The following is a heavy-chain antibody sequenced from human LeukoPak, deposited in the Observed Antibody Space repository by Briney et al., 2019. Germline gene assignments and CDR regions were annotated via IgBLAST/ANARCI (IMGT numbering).Heavy chain of an antibody. CDR3: ARVWFGELIFDY. CDR2: IYTSGST. D-gene: IGHD3-10*01. J-gene: IGHJ4*02. CDR1: GGSISSGSYY. V-gene: IGHV4-61*02. Sequence: SQTLSLTCTVSGGSISSGSYYWSWIRQPAGKGLEWIGRIYTSGSTNYNPSLKSRVTISVDTSKNQFSLKLSSVTAADTAVYYCARVWFGELIFDYWGQGTLVTVSS.